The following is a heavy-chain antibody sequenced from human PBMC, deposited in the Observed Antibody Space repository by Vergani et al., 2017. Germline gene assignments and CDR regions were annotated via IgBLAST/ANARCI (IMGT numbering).Heavy chain of an antibody. D-gene: IGHD6-19*01. CDR3: ATGPHISVAGHSDDVMDV. V-gene: IGHV1-69*01. J-gene: IGHJ6*04. CDR2: IIPIFGTA. CDR1: GGTFSSYA. Sequence: QVQLVQSGAEVKKPGSSVKVSCKASGGTFSSYAISWVRQAPGQGLEWMGGIIPIFGTANYAQKFQGRVTITADESTSTAYMELSSLRSEDTAVYYCATGPHISVAGHSDDVMDVWGEGITVTVSS.